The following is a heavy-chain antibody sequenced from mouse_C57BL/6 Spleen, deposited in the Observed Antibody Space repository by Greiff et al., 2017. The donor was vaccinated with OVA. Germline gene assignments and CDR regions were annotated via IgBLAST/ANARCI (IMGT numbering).Heavy chain of an antibody. CDR2: ISYDGSN. Sequence: EVQLQESGPGLVKPSQSLSLTCSVTGYSITSGYYWNWIRQFPGNKLEWMGYISYDGSNNYNPSLKNRISITRDTSKNQCFLKLNSVTTEYTATYCGTRVRANWDYFDYWGQGTTLTVSS. V-gene: IGHV3-6*01. CDR1: GYSITSGYY. D-gene: IGHD4-1*01. CDR3: TRVRANWDYFDY. J-gene: IGHJ2*01.